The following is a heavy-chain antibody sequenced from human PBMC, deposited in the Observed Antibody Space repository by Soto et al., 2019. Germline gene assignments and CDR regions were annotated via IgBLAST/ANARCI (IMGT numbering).Heavy chain of an antibody. Sequence: QLQLQESGPGLVKPSETLSLTCTVSGGSISSSSYYWGWIRQPPGKGLEWIGSIYYSGSTYYNPSLKSRVTISVDTSKNQFSLKLSSVTAADTAVYYCARRRKDQLLSFLDYWGQGTLVTVSS. J-gene: IGHJ4*02. D-gene: IGHD2-2*01. V-gene: IGHV4-39*01. CDR1: GGSISSSSYY. CDR2: IYYSGST. CDR3: ARRRKDQLLSFLDY.